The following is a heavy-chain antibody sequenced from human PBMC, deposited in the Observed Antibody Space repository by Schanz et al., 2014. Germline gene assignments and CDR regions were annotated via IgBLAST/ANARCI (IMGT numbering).Heavy chain of an antibody. D-gene: IGHD3-10*02. CDR2: VHPGGST. Sequence: EVQLLESGGGLIQPGGSLRLSCAASGFNFSSYSLNWVRQAPGKGLEWVSFVHPGGSTYYPDSVKGRFTISRDSSKNTLYLQMNSLRPEDTAIYYCAKNQYDDVDLSSFYFDFWGQGTLXTVSS. V-gene: IGHV3-23*03. CDR3: AKNQYDDVDLSSFYFDF. CDR1: GFNFSSYS. J-gene: IGHJ4*02.